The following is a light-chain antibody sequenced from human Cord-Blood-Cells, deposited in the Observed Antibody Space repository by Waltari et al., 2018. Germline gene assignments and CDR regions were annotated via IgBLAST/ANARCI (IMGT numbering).Light chain of an antibody. Sequence: QSALTQPASVSGSPGQSITISCTGTSSDGGGYNYVSWYQQHPGKAPKLMIYDVSKRPSGGSNRFSGSKSGNTASLTISGLQAEDEADYYCSSYTRSSTVVFGGGTKLTVL. J-gene: IGLJ2*01. V-gene: IGLV2-14*01. CDR1: SSDGGGYNY. CDR3: SSYTRSSTVV. CDR2: DVS.